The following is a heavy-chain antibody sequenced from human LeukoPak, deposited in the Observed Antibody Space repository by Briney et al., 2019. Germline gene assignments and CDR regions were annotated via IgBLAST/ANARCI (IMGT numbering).Heavy chain of an antibody. D-gene: IGHD1-20*01. J-gene: IGHJ2*01. V-gene: IGHV1-8*03. CDR3: ARAGTTPNWDDPDYWYFDL. CDR2: MNPNSGNT. CDR1: GYTFTSYD. Sequence: ASVKVSCKASGYTFTSYDINWVRQATGQGLEWMGWMNPNSGNTGYAQKFQGRVTITRNTSISTAYMELSSLRSEDTAVYYCARAGTTPNWDDPDYWYFDLWGRGTLVTVSS.